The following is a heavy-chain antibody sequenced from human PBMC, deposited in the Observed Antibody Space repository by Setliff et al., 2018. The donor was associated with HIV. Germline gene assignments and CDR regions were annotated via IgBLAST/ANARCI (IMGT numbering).Heavy chain of an antibody. Sequence: SVTVSCKASRDTFSNSALTGVRQAPGQGLEWMGGSIPLFGTVKYAQKFQGRLTITTDELMTTAYMELSSLRSEDTAVYYCASGSGYCRSGTCYVGVHKNPDKYYSDYWGQGTLVTVS. CDR3: ASGSGYCRSGTCYVGVHKNPDKYYSDY. D-gene: IGHD2-15*01. CDR1: RDTFSNSA. V-gene: IGHV1-69*05. CDR2: SIPLFGTV. J-gene: IGHJ4*02.